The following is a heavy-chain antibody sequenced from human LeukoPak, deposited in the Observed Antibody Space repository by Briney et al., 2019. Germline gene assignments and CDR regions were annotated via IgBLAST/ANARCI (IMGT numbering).Heavy chain of an antibody. V-gene: IGHV3-23*01. CDR3: AKPYYYDCNGYPPAWEY. CDR2: ISGSGGST. J-gene: IGHJ4*02. CDR1: GFTFSSYA. Sequence: PGGSLRLSCAASGFTFSSYAMSWVRQAPGKGLEWVSAISGSGGSTYYADSVKGRFTISRDNSKNTLYLQVNSLRAEDTAVYYCAKPYYYDCNGYPPAWEYWGQGTLVTVSS. D-gene: IGHD3-22*01.